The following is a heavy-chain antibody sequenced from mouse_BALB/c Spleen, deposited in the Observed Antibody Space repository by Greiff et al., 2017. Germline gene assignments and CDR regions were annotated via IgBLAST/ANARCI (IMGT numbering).Heavy chain of an antibody. V-gene: IGHV1-5*01. CDR3: TRSGDGYYAYYFDY. Sequence: EVQLQQSGTVLARPGASVKMSCKASGYTFTSYWMHWVKQRPGQGLEWIGAIYHGNSDTSYNQKFKGKAKLTAVTSTSTAYMELSSLTNEDSAVYYCTRSGDGYYAYYFDYWGQGTTLTVSS. CDR1: GYTFTSYW. CDR2: IYHGNSDT. J-gene: IGHJ2*01. D-gene: IGHD2-3*01.